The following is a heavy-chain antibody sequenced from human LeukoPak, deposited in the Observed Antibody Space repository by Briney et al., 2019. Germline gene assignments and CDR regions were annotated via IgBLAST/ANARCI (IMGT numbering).Heavy chain of an antibody. Sequence: GGSLRLSCAASGFTFSSYAMSWVRQAPGKGLEWVSAISGGGGTTLYADSVKGRFTISRDNSKNTLYLQMSSLRAEDTAVYYCARDPNGDYIGAFEIWGQGTMVTVSS. D-gene: IGHD4-17*01. CDR1: GFTFSSYA. CDR2: ISGGGGTT. V-gene: IGHV3-23*01. J-gene: IGHJ3*02. CDR3: ARDPNGDYIGAFEI.